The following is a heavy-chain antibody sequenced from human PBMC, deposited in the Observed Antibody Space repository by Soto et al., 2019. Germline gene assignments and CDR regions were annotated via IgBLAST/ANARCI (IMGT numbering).Heavy chain of an antibody. J-gene: IGHJ4*02. D-gene: IGHD1-26*01. V-gene: IGHV4-4*02. CDR1: GGSISSSNW. CDR2: IYHSGST. Sequence: SETLSLTCAVSGGSISSSNWWSWVRQPPGKGLEWIGEIYHSGSTNYNPSLKSRVTISVDKSKNQFSLKLSSVTAADTAVYYCARALYIEYHTMGATYYFDYWGQGTLVTVSS. CDR3: ARALYIEYHTMGATYYFDY.